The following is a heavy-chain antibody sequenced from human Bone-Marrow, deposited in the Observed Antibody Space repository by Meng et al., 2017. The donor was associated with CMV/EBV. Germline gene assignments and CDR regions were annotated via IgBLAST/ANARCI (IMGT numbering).Heavy chain of an antibody. V-gene: IGHV3-74*01. Sequence: SCGTPVVTFGTTWMRWVRHAQGEGVVGVSRIEREGGRTSTGEPVRGRFTISRENAKKTRYLKKNSVGARDTVVYYGERGGGEFQHWGQGTLVTVSS. CDR2: IEREGGRT. CDR1: VVTFGTTW. J-gene: IGHJ1*01. D-gene: IGHD3-16*01. CDR3: ERGGGEFQH.